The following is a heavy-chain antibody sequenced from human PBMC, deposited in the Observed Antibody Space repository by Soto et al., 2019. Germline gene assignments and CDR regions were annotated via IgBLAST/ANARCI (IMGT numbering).Heavy chain of an antibody. D-gene: IGHD3-9*01. CDR3: ARGLYDILTGYYFDY. J-gene: IGHJ4*02. CDR1: GGSISSYY. Sequence: SETLSLTCTVSGGSISSYYWSWIRQPPGKGLEWIGYIYYSGSTNYNPSLKSRVTISVDTSKNQFSLKLSSVTAADTAVYYCARGLYDILTGYYFDYWGQGTLVTVSS. V-gene: IGHV4-59*01. CDR2: IYYSGST.